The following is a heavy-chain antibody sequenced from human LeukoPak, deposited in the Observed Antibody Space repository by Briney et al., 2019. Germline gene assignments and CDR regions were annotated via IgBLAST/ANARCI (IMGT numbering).Heavy chain of an antibody. CDR2: INHSGST. J-gene: IGHJ4*02. D-gene: IGHD5-24*01. CDR1: GGSFSGYY. CDR3: ARHLAGWQFAY. Sequence: SETLSLTCAVYGGSFSGYYWSWIRQPPGKGLEWIGEINHSGSTNYNPSLKSRVTISVDTSKNQFSLKLSSVTAADTAVYYCARHLAGWQFAYWGQGTLITVSS. V-gene: IGHV4-34*01.